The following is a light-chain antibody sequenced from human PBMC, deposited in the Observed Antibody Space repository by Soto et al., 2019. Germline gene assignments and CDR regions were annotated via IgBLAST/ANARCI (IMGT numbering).Light chain of an antibody. CDR1: QRVLSCSDRILY. Sequence: DIVMTQSPDSLAVSLGERATISCHSSQRVLSCSDRILYLAWYQQRPGQNPTLLIYWASTRESGVPDRFSGSGSGTDFTLTISSLQAAGVAVYSCQQYYAPPLTFGQGTTLDIK. V-gene: IGKV4-1*01. CDR3: QQYYAPPLT. J-gene: IGKJ2*01. CDR2: WAS.